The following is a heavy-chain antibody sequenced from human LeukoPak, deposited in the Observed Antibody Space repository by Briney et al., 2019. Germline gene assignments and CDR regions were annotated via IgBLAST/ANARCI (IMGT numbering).Heavy chain of an antibody. D-gene: IGHD3-10*01. CDR1: GGSISSGGYC. V-gene: IGHV4-30-2*01. Sequence: PSQTLSLTCAVSGGSISSGGYCWSCIRQPPGKGLEWNGYIYHSGSTYYNPYLKSRVTISVDRYKNQFTLKLSSVTAADTAVYYGDRGPLLWFGEERSDAFDIWGEGTMVIVSS. CDR2: IYHSGST. J-gene: IGHJ3*02. CDR3: DRGPLLWFGEERSDAFDI.